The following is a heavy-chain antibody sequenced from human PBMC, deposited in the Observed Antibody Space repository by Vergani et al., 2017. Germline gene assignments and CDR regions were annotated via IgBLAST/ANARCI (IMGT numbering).Heavy chain of an antibody. V-gene: IGHV4-61*02. Sequence: QLQLQESGPGLVKPSGTLSLTCTVSGGSISSGSYYWSWIRQPAGKGLEWIGRIYTSGSTNYNPSLKSRVTISVDTSKNQFSLKLSSVTAADTAVYYCARAVGFSPVYWGQGTLVTVSS. CDR1: GGSISSGSYY. D-gene: IGHD4-23*01. CDR2: IYTSGST. CDR3: ARAVGFSPVY. J-gene: IGHJ4*02.